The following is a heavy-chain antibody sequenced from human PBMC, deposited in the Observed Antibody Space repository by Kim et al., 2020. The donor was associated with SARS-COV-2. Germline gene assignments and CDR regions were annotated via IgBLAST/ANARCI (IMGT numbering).Heavy chain of an antibody. Sequence: GESLKISCKGSGYSFTSYWIGWVRQMPGKGLEWMGIIYPGDSDTRYSPSFQGQVTISADKSISTAYLQWSSLKAPDTAMYYCARSRPRGAAAGLGYFDYWGQGTLVTVSS. CDR3: ARSRPRGAAAGLGYFDY. CDR2: IYPGDSDT. J-gene: IGHJ4*02. CDR1: GYSFTSYW. V-gene: IGHV5-51*01. D-gene: IGHD6-13*01.